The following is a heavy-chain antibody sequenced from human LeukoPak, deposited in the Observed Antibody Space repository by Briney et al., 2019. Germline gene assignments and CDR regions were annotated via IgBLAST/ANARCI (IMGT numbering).Heavy chain of an antibody. D-gene: IGHD3-22*01. CDR2: ITGGGGTT. V-gene: IGHV3-23*01. J-gene: IGHJ4*02. Sequence: GGSLRLSCAASGFTFSSYALSWVRQAPGKGLEWVSAITGGGGTTYYADSVKGRFTISRDNSKNTLYLRMNSLRAEDTAVYYCAMSNGYPYYLDYWGQGTLVTVSS. CDR1: GFTFSSYA. CDR3: AMSNGYPYYLDY.